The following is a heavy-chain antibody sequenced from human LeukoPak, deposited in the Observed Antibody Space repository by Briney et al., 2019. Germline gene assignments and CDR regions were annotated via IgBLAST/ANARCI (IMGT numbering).Heavy chain of an antibody. V-gene: IGHV3-74*01. CDR2: ISNDGSTT. Sequence: GGSLRLSCAASGFTFTKYWMHWVRQAPGKGLMWVSHISNDGSTTNYADSVKGRFTISRDNAKNTLYLQMNSLRAEDTAVYYCARVLGVPRIWGQGTMVTVSS. CDR3: ARVLGVPRI. J-gene: IGHJ3*02. CDR1: GFTFTKYW. D-gene: IGHD3-10*01.